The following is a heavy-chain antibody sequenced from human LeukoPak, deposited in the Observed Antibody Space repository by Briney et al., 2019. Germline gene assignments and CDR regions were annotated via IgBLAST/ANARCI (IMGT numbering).Heavy chain of an antibody. V-gene: IGHV3-23*01. CDR1: GFTFSSYA. J-gene: IGHJ4*02. CDR3: AKDMDYDFWSGYPIDY. Sequence: PGGSLRLSCAASGFTFSSYAMSWVRQAPGKGLEWVSATSGSGGSTYYADSVKGRLTISRDNSKNTPYLQMNSLRAEDTAVYYCAKDMDYDFWSGYPIDYWGQGTLVTVSS. CDR2: TSGSGGST. D-gene: IGHD3-3*01.